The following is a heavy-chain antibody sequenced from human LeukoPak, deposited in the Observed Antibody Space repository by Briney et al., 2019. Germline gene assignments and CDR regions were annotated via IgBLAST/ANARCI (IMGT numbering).Heavy chain of an antibody. CDR2: IYYSGST. J-gene: IGHJ4*02. CDR1: GGSISSYY. Sequence: PSETLSLTCTVSGGSISSYYWSWIRQPPGKGLEWIGYIYYSGSTNYNPSLKGRVTISVDTSKNQFSLKLSSVTAADTAVYYCARESITMVRGVYSYYFDYWGQGTLVTVSS. CDR3: ARESITMVRGVYSYYFDY. V-gene: IGHV4-59*12. D-gene: IGHD3-10*01.